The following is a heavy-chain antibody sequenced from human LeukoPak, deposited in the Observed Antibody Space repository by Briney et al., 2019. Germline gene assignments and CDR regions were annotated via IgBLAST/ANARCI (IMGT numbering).Heavy chain of an antibody. D-gene: IGHD1-26*01. J-gene: IGHJ4*02. CDR1: GFILSTHG. CDR2: MWYDGSRE. Sequence: GGSLRLSCAASGFILSTHGMHWVRQAPGKGLEWVAGMWYDGSREDYADSVKGRFTISRDMSKNTLNLQMNSLRVEDTAMFYCARDLSFGSLDFRGQGTLVTVSS. CDR3: ARDLSFGSLDF. V-gene: IGHV3-33*01.